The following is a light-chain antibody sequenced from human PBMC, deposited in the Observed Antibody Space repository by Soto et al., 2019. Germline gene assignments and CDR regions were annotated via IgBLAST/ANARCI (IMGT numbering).Light chain of an antibody. J-gene: IGLJ1*01. CDR1: SSDVGGYKY. Sequence: QSFLTQPPSASGSPGQPVTISCTGTSSDVGGYKYVSWYQQHPGKVPKLMIYEVSKRPSGVPDRFSGSKSGNTASLTVSGLQAEDEADYYCSSYAGSNTDYVLGTGTKVTVL. CDR2: EVS. V-gene: IGLV2-8*01. CDR3: SSYAGSNTDYV.